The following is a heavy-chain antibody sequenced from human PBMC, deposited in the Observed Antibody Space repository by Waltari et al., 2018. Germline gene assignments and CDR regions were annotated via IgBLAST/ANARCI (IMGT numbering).Heavy chain of an antibody. CDR2: VYYTGRT. Sequence: QVHLQESGPGLVKTSEILSLSCTVSGGSVGRLYWRWPRQSPGRGVELIGFVYYTGRTDYTPALRSRVTISMDTSRSQFSLRLTSVTAADTAVYYCARNYDTNGRYRIPYWSFDLWGPGTLVSVSS. D-gene: IGHD3-22*01. CDR3: ARNYDTNGRYRIPYWSFDL. CDR1: GGSVGRLY. V-gene: IGHV4-59*02. J-gene: IGHJ2*01.